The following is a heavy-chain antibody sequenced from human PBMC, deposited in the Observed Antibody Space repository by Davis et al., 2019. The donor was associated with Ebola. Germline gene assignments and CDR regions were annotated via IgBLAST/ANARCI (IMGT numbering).Heavy chain of an antibody. CDR1: GFTFSSYA. J-gene: IGHJ4*02. V-gene: IGHV3-30*18. D-gene: IGHD5-24*01. CDR3: AKAGIVEMATITGY. CDR2: ISYDGSNK. Sequence: GESLKISCAASGFTFSSYAMSWVRQAPGKGLEWVAVISYDGSNKYYADSVKGRFTISRDNSKNTLYLQMNSLRAEDTAVYYCAKAGIVEMATITGYWGQGTLVTVSS.